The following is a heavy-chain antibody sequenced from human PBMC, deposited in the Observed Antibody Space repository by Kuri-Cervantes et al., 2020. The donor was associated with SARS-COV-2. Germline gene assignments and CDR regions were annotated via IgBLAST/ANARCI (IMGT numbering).Heavy chain of an antibody. J-gene: IGHJ4*02. CDR2: INPNSGGT. V-gene: IGHV1-2*02. D-gene: IGHD3-10*01. CDR3: AREGITMVRGVTFDY. CDR1: GYTFTGYY. Sequence: ASVKVSCKASGYTFTGYYMHWVRQAPGQGLEWMGWINPNSGGTNYAQKFQGRVTMTRETSISPAYMELSRLRSDDTAVYYCAREGITMVRGVTFDYWGQGTLVTVSS.